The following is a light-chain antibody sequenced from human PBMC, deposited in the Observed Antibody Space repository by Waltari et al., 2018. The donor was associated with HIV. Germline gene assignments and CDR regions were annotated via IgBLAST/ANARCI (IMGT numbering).Light chain of an antibody. J-gene: IGLJ1*01. CDR1: SSDVGSYNY. CDR3: CSYAGSSTLV. Sequence: QSALTQPRSLSGSPGQSVTISCTGTSSDVGSYNYVSWYQHHPGKAPKLMIYEGSKRPSGVSNRFSGSKSGNTASLTISGLQAEDEADYYCCSYAGSSTLVFGTGTKVTVL. CDR2: EGS. V-gene: IGLV2-23*01.